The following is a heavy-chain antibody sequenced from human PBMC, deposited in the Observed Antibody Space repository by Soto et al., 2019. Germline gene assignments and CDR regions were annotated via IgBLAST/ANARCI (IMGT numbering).Heavy chain of an antibody. D-gene: IGHD3-10*01. CDR2: TSYDGANK. V-gene: IGHV3-30*03. CDR1: GFTFSNYG. CDR3: ARAEDRGGRGGDY. J-gene: IGHJ4*02. Sequence: QVQLVESGGGVVQPGRSLRLSCAPSGFTFSNYGMHWVRQAPGKGLEWVALTSYDGANKYYGDSVKGRFTISRDNSKNTLFLQMNSLRPDDTAVYYCARAEDRGGRGGDYWGQGALVTVSS.